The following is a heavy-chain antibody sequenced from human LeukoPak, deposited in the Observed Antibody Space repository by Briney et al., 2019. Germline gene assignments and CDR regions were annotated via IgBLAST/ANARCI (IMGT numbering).Heavy chain of an antibody. D-gene: IGHD1-20*01. CDR2: ISGSGGST. J-gene: IGHJ4*02. CDR1: GFTFSSYA. Sequence: TGGSLRLSCAASGFTFSSYAMSWVRQAPGKGLEWVSAISGSGGSTYYADSVKGRFTISRDNSKNTLYLQTNSLRAEDTAVYYCAKGPGYNWNYFDYWGQGTLVTVSS. CDR3: AKGPGYNWNYFDY. V-gene: IGHV3-23*01.